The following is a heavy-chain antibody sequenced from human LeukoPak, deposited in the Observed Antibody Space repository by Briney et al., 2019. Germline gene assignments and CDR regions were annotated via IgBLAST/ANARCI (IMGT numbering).Heavy chain of an antibody. D-gene: IGHD5-24*01. Sequence: SQTLSLTCTVSGGSISSGGYYWSWIRQHPGKGLEWIGYIYYSGSTCYNPSLKSRVTISVDTSKNQFSLKLSSVTAADTAVYYCARGCMGWLHRKGWFDPWGQGTLVTVSS. V-gene: IGHV4-31*03. CDR2: IYYSGST. CDR3: ARGCMGWLHRKGWFDP. CDR1: GGSISSGGYY. J-gene: IGHJ5*02.